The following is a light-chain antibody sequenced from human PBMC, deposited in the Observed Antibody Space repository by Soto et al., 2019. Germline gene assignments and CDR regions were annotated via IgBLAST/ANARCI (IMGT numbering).Light chain of an antibody. V-gene: IGLV2-14*01. J-gene: IGLJ2*01. CDR3: SSYTSSSIVV. Sequence: HSALTQPASVSGSPGQSTTISCTGTSSDVGGYNYVSWYQQHPGKAPKLMIYEVSNRPSGVSNRFSGSKSGNTASLTISGLQAEDEADYYCSSYTSSSIVVFGGGTKVTVL. CDR2: EVS. CDR1: SSDVGGYNY.